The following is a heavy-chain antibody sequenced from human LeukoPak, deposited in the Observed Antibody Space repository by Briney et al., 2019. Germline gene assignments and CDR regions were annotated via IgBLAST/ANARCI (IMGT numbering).Heavy chain of an antibody. V-gene: IGHV3-53*01. D-gene: IGHD6-19*01. J-gene: IGHJ4*02. CDR1: GFTVSSNY. Sequence: PGGSLRLSCAASGFTVSSNYMSWVRQAPGKGLEWVSVIYSGGSTYYADSVKGRFTISRDNSKNTLYLQMNSLRAEDTAVYYCAKGPLTGYSSGWPKNRNRLKYYFDYWGQGTLVTVSS. CDR2: IYSGGST. CDR3: AKGPLTGYSSGWPKNRNRLKYYFDY.